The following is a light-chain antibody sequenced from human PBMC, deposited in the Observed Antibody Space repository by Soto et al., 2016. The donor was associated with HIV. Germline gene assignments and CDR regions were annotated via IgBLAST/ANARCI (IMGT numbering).Light chain of an antibody. V-gene: IGKV1-9*01. CDR1: QGISSY. J-gene: IGKJ3*01. CDR2: AAS. CDR3: QQLNSYPPFT. Sequence: DPVSITCRASQGISSYLAWYQQKPGKAPKLLIYAASTLQSGVPSRFSGSGSGTEFTLTISSLQPEDFATYYCQQLNSYPPFTFGPGPKWISN.